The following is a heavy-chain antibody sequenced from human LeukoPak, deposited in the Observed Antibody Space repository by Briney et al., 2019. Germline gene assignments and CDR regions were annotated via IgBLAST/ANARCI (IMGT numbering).Heavy chain of an antibody. V-gene: IGHV3-21*01. CDR1: GFTFSSYS. CDR2: ISSSSSYI. CDR3: ARKGIAPQYYFDY. Sequence: PGGSLRLSCAASGFTFSSYSMNWVRQDPGKGLEWVSSISSSSSYIYYADSVKGRFTISRDNAKNSLYLQMNSLRAEDTAVYYCARKGIAPQYYFDYWGQGTLVTVSS. D-gene: IGHD6-13*01. J-gene: IGHJ4*02.